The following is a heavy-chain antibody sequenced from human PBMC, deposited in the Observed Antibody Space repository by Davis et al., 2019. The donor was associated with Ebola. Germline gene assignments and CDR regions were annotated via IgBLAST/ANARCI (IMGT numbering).Heavy chain of an antibody. V-gene: IGHV4-34*01. J-gene: IGHJ6*02. D-gene: IGHD3-3*01. Sequence: PSETLSLTCAVYGGSFSGYYWSWIRQPPGKGLEWIGEINHSGSTNYNPSLQSRVTISVDTSKNQFSLKLSSVTAADTAVYYCARAYYDFWSGYYESYYYYGMDVWGQGTTVTVSS. CDR2: INHSGST. CDR3: ARAYYDFWSGYYESYYYYGMDV. CDR1: GGSFSGYY.